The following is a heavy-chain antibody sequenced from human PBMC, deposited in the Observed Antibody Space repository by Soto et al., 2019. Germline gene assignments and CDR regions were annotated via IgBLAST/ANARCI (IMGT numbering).Heavy chain of an antibody. CDR1: GFTFSSYA. J-gene: IGHJ6*02. V-gene: IGHV3-23*01. CDR2: ISGSGGST. Sequence: HPGGSLRLACAASGFTFSSYAMSWVRQAPGKGLEWVSAISGSGGSTYYADSVKGRFTISRDNSKNTLYLQMNSLRAEDTAVYYCAHYYGSGNSYYGMDVWGQGTTVTVSS. D-gene: IGHD3-10*01. CDR3: AHYYGSGNSYYGMDV.